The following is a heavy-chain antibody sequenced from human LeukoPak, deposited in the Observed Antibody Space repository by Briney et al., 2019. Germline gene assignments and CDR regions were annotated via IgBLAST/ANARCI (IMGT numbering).Heavy chain of an antibody. Sequence: GASVKVSCKASGYTFTSYYMHWVRQAPGQGLEWMGIINPSGGSTSYAQKFQGRVTMTRDMSTSTVYMELSSLRSEDTAVYYCARDESTMVRGVHIPSFDYWGQGTLVTVSS. D-gene: IGHD3-10*01. J-gene: IGHJ4*02. CDR2: INPSGGST. V-gene: IGHV1-46*01. CDR1: GYTFTSYY. CDR3: ARDESTMVRGVHIPSFDY.